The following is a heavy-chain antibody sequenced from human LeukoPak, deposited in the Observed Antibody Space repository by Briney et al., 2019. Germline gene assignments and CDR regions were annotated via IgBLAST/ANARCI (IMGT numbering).Heavy chain of an antibody. Sequence: PGGSLRLSCAASGFTFSSYGMHWVRQAPGKGLEWVAFIRYDGSNKYYADSVKGRFTISRDNSKNTLYLQMNSLRAEDTAVYYCAFSSYYLQGNYYYMDVWGKGTTVTVSS. D-gene: IGHD1-26*01. CDR1: GFTFSSYG. V-gene: IGHV3-30*02. CDR3: AFSSYYLQGNYYYMDV. CDR2: IRYDGSNK. J-gene: IGHJ6*03.